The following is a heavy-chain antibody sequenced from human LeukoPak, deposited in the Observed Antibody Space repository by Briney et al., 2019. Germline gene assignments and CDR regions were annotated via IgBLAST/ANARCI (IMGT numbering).Heavy chain of an antibody. CDR2: IYPGDSDT. Sequence: GESLKISCKGSGYSFSNYWIGWVRQMPGKGLEWRGIIYPGDSDTIYSPSLQGQVTISADKSINTAYLQWSSLQASDTAIYYCAGRVGLASDYRYYFDSWSQGTLVTVSS. V-gene: IGHV5-51*01. CDR3: AGRVGLASDYRYYFDS. CDR1: GYSFSNYW. J-gene: IGHJ4*02. D-gene: IGHD3-16*02.